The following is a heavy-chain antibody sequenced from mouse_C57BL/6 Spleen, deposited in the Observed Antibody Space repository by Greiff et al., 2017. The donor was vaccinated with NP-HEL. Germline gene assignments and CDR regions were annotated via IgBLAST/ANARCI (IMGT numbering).Heavy chain of an antibody. J-gene: IGHJ3*01. CDR1: GYAFSSSW. CDR3: ARWQLEGFAY. V-gene: IGHV1-82*01. Sequence: QVQLQQSGPELVKPGASVKISCKASGYAFSSSWMNWVKQRPGKGLEWIGRIYPGDGDTNYNGKFKGKATLTADKSSSTAYMQLSSLTSEDSAVYFCARWQLEGFAYWGQGTLVTVSA. CDR2: IYPGDGDT.